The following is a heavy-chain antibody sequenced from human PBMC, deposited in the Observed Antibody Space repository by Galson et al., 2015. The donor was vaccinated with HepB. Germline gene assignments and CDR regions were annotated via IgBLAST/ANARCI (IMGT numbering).Heavy chain of an antibody. Sequence: QSGAEVKRPGESLKISCKGSGYSFTSYWIGWVRQMPGKGLEWMGIIYPGDSDTRYSPSFQGQVTISADKSISTAYLQWSSLKASDTAMYYCARRSSYYGSGSYYNPYYFDYWGQGTLVTVSS. CDR1: GYSFTSYW. D-gene: IGHD3-10*01. V-gene: IGHV5-51*03. CDR2: IYPGDSDT. J-gene: IGHJ4*02. CDR3: ARRSSYYGSGSYYNPYYFDY.